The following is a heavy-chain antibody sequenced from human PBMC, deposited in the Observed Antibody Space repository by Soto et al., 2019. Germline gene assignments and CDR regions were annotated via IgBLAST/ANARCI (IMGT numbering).Heavy chain of an antibody. D-gene: IGHD2-21*02. CDR2: ISYDGSNK. V-gene: IGHV3-30-3*01. J-gene: IGHJ6*02. CDR3: ARGPSDSRPLHYYYGMDV. Sequence: GGSLRLSCAASGFTFSSYAMHWVRQAPGKGLEWVAVISYDGSNKYYADSVKGRFTISRDNSKNTLYLQMNSLRAEDTAVYYCARGPSDSRPLHYYYGMDVWGQGTTVTVSS. CDR1: GFTFSSYA.